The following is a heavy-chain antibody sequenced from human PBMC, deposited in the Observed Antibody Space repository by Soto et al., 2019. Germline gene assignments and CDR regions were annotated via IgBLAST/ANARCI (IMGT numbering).Heavy chain of an antibody. CDR2: ISSGSSNI. CDR1: GFAFRSYN. Sequence: EVQLVESGGGLVKPGGSLTLSCAASGFAFRSYNMNWVRQAPGKGLEWVASISSGSSNIYYADSVKGRFTISRDNAKDSLVLQMDRLRAEDSAVYYCASATVVAATFDFWGQGTLVTVSS. V-gene: IGHV3-21*01. CDR3: ASATVVAATFDF. D-gene: IGHD2-15*01. J-gene: IGHJ4*02.